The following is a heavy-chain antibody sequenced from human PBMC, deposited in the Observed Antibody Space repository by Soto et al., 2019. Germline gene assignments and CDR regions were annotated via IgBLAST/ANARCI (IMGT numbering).Heavy chain of an antibody. CDR2: IHPGNSNT. V-gene: IGHV5-51*01. CDR1: AYGCSIHW. CDR3: ASDSHCDGGNCPMGGFDM. J-gene: IGHJ3*02. D-gene: IGHD2-15*01. Sequence: GESLKISCKGSAYGCSIHWVAWLRQMPGKGLEWVGIIHPGNSNTMYSPSFQGQVTISADTAPSTTYLQWDTLKPADTAIYFCASDSHCDGGNCPMGGFDMWGQGTMVTVSS.